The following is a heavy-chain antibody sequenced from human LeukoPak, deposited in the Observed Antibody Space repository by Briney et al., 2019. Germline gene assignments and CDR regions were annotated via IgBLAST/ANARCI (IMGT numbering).Heavy chain of an antibody. CDR1: GGSISSSNW. CDR3: ARAPIVVVPAAMGGGYNWFDP. V-gene: IGHV4-4*02. Sequence: SGTLSLTCAVSGGSISSSNWWSWVRQPPGKGLEWIGEIYHSGSTNYNPSLKSRVTISVDKSKNQFSLKLSSVTAADTAVYYCARAPIVVVPAAMGGGYNWFDPWGQGTLVTVSS. J-gene: IGHJ5*02. CDR2: IYHSGST. D-gene: IGHD2-2*01.